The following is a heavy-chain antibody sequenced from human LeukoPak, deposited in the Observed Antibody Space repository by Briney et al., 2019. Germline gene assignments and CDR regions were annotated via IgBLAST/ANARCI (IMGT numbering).Heavy chain of an antibody. V-gene: IGHV4-4*07. CDR2: IYTSVST. CDR1: LGSISSYY. CDR3: ARYPGGIFAFDP. J-gene: IGHJ5*02. D-gene: IGHD3-3*01. Sequence: SETLSLTRTVSLGSISSYYLSWIPPPAGKGVEWMGRIYTSVSTNYNPSLKSRVTMSVDTYTNPFSLMLSSVTAAHTPVYYCARYPGGIFAFDPWGQGTLVTVSS.